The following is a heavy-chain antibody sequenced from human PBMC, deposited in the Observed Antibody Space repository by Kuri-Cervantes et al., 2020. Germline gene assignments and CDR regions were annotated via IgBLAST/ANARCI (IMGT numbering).Heavy chain of an antibody. CDR3: ARSPYCSGGSCYSQFDY. D-gene: IGHD2-15*01. CDR1: GYTFTGYY. J-gene: IGHJ4*02. Sequence: ASVKVSCKASGYTFTGYYMHWVRQAPGQGLEWMGWINPNSGGTYYAQKFQGWVTMTRDTSISTAYMELSRLRSDDTAVYYCARSPYCSGGSCYSQFDYWGQGTLVTVSS. CDR2: INPNSGGT. V-gene: IGHV1-2*04.